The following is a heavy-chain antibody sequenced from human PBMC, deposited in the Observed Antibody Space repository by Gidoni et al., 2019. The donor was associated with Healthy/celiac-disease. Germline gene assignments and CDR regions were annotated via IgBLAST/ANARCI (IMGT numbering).Heavy chain of an antibody. CDR1: GGTFSSYA. CDR3: ARGGYYYDSSGYYGGDY. D-gene: IGHD3-22*01. Sequence: QVQLVQSGAEVKKPGSSVKVSCKASGGTFSSYAISWVRQAPGQGLEWMGGIIPIFGTANYAQKFQGRVTITADESTSTDYMELSSLRSEDTAVYYCARGGYYYDSSGYYGGDYWGQGTLVTVSS. V-gene: IGHV1-69*01. CDR2: IIPIFGTA. J-gene: IGHJ4*02.